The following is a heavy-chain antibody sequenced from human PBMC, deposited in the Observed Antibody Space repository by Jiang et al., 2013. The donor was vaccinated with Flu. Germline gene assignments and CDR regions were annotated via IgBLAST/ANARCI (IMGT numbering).Heavy chain of an antibody. V-gene: IGHV4-34*01. CDR3: AREVDIVGATTWFDP. D-gene: IGHD1-26*01. CDR1: GGSFSGYY. Sequence: LLKPSETLSLTCAVYGGSFSGYYWSWIRQPPGKGLEWIGEINHSGSTNYNPSLKSRVTISVDTSKNQFSLKLSSVTAADTAVYYCAREVDIVGATTWFDPWGQGTLVTVSS. CDR2: INHSGST. J-gene: IGHJ5*02.